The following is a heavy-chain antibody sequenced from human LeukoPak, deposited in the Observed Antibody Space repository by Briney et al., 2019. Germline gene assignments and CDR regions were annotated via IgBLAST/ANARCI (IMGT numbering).Heavy chain of an antibody. V-gene: IGHV3-11*04. D-gene: IGHD3-3*01. Sequence: GGSLRLSCVGSGFTFSDYYMSWLRQVPGKGLEWVSYISNDSVDKYYVDSVRGRFTISRDNAKKSMYLQMSGLRVEDTAVYYCARRDWVSGAVRAFDIWGQGTMVTVSS. CDR3: ARRDWVSGAVRAFDI. CDR1: GFTFSDYY. CDR2: ISNDSVDK. J-gene: IGHJ3*02.